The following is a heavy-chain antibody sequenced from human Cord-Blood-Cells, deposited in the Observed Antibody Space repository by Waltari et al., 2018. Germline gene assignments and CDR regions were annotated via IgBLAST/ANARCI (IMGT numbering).Heavy chain of an antibody. Sequence: QVQLVQAGAEVKKPGPSVKVACKASGGTFSSYAIRWVRPAPGQGLEWMGRIIPILGIANYAQKFQSRVTITADKSTSTAYMELSSLRSEDTAVYYCASHTGGIAALTLPDYWGQGTLVTVSS. CDR1: GGTFSSYA. CDR2: IIPILGIA. V-gene: IGHV1-69*09. CDR3: ASHTGGIAALTLPDY. J-gene: IGHJ4*02. D-gene: IGHD6-13*01.